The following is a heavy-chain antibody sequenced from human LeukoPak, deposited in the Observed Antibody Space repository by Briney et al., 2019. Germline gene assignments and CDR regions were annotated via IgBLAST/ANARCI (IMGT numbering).Heavy chain of an antibody. CDR3: ARGSRYSSGSY. CDR1: GGSISSYY. J-gene: IGHJ4*02. D-gene: IGHD6-19*01. Sequence: SETLSLTCTVSGGSISSYYWSWIRQPPGKGLEWIGYMYYSGSTNYNPSLKSRVTISVDTSKNQFSLKLSSVTAADTAVYYCARGSRYSSGSYWGQGTLVTVSS. V-gene: IGHV4-59*01. CDR2: MYYSGST.